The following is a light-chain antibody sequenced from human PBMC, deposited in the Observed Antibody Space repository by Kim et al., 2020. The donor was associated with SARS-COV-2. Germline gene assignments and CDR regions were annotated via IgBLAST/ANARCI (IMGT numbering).Light chain of an antibody. CDR2: AAS. CDR1: QSISNY. CDR3: QQSYKTPFS. Sequence: SASVGDRVTITCRASQSISNYLNWYQQETGKAPKLLIYAASSLQSGVSSRFSGSGSGTDFTLTIGSLQPEDFATYFCQQSYKTPFSFGQGTKLEI. J-gene: IGKJ2*03. V-gene: IGKV1-39*01.